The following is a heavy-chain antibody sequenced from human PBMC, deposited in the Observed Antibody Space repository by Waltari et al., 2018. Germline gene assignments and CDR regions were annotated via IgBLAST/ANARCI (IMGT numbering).Heavy chain of an antibody. J-gene: IGHJ6*03. CDR1: GLTFSSAS. CDR2: IRYDGSNE. V-gene: IGHV3-30*02. CDR3: AKDGSFVVVPEAMFDYYMDV. D-gene: IGHD2-2*01. Sequence: QVKLVESGGGVVQPGGYLRHSCAAPGLTFSSASIPWVRQAPGKGLEGVAFIRYDGSNEYYADSVKGRFTISRDNSKNTLSLQMNSLRAEDTAVYYCAKDGSFVVVPEAMFDYYMDVWGRGTTVTVSS.